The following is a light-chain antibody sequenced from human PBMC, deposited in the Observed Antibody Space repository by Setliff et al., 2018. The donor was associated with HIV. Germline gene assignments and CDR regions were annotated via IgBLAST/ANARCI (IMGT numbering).Light chain of an antibody. CDR1: SSDVGGYNY. V-gene: IGLV2-14*03. J-gene: IGLJ1*01. CDR2: DVS. CDR3: SSYTSSSTLV. Sequence: QSVLTQPAPVSWSPGQSITISCTGTSSDVGGYNYVSWYQQHPGTAPKLMIYDVSNRPSGVSNRFSGSKSGNTASLTISGLQADDEADYYCSSYTSSSTLVFGTGTKVTVL.